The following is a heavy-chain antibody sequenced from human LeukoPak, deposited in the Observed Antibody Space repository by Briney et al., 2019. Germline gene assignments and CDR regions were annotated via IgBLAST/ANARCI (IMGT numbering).Heavy chain of an antibody. J-gene: IGHJ4*02. D-gene: IGHD6-19*01. Sequence: GGSLRLSCAASGFSFSSYAMSWVRQAPGKGLEWVSSISGSGDNTYYAESVKGGFTISRDNSKSTLFLQMNSLRAEDTAVFYCAKRSGYTTGWFFDFWGQGTLVTVSS. CDR2: ISGSGDNT. CDR1: GFSFSSYA. CDR3: AKRSGYTTGWFFDF. V-gene: IGHV3-23*01.